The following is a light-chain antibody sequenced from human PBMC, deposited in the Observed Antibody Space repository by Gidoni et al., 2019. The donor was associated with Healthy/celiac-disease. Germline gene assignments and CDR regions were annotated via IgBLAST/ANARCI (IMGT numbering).Light chain of an antibody. J-gene: IGLJ1*01. Sequence: QSALTQPASGQSITISCTGTSSDVGGYNYVSWYQQHSGKAPKLMIYDVSNRPSGVSNRFSGSKSGNTASLPISGLHAEDEADYYCSSYTSSSTLPYVFGTGTKVTVL. CDR1: SSDVGGYNY. CDR2: DVS. CDR3: SSYTSSSTLPYV. V-gene: IGLV2-14*01.